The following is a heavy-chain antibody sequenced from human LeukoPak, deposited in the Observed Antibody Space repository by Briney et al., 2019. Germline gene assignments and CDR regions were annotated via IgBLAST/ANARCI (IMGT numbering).Heavy chain of an antibody. CDR3: AHPWGYYDSSGYEKLFDY. CDR2: ISGSGGST. CDR1: GFSFNNYA. Sequence: PGGSLRLSCAASGFSFNNYAMSWVRQAPGKGLEWVSAISGSGGSTYYADSVKGRFTISRDNSKNTLYLQMNSLRAEDTAVYYCAHPWGYYDSSGYEKLFDYWGQGTLVTVSS. D-gene: IGHD3-22*01. J-gene: IGHJ4*02. V-gene: IGHV3-23*01.